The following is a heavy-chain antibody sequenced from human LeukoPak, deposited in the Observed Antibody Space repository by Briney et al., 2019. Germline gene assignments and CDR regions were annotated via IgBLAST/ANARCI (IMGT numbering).Heavy chain of an antibody. J-gene: IGHJ3*02. D-gene: IGHD1-26*01. CDR3: ARESTVGPIQTDALDI. V-gene: IGHV3-74*01. CDR2: INNEETAA. CDR1: GFTFSTYW. Sequence: GGSLRLSCAASGFTFSTYWMHWVRHAPGKGLVWVSRINNEETAANYADSVQGRFTISRDSAKSMLYLQMDSLRAEDTAVYYCARESTVGPIQTDALDIWGQGTMVTVSS.